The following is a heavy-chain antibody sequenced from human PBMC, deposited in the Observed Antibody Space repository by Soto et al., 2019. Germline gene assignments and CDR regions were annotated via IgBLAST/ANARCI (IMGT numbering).Heavy chain of an antibody. CDR3: ARSYSAAFDI. J-gene: IGHJ3*02. D-gene: IGHD1-26*01. CDR1: GFTFSSYT. Sequence: PGGSLRLSCAASGFTFSSYTMNWVRQAPGKGLEWVSSISSSSSYIYYADSVKGRFTISRDNAKNSLFLQMNSLRAEDTALYYCARSYSAAFDIWGQGTMVTVSS. V-gene: IGHV3-21*01. CDR2: ISSSSSYI.